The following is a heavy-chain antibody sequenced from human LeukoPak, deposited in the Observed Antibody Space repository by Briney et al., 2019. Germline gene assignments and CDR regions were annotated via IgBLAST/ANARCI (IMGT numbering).Heavy chain of an antibody. D-gene: IGHD3-10*01. Sequence: GGSLRLSCAASGFTFSSYWMGWVRQAPGKGLEWVANIKQDGSEKYYVDSVKGRFTISRDNAKNSLYLQMNSLRAEDTAVYYCARDRGPGSDHYFDYWGQGTLVTVSS. CDR2: IKQDGSEK. J-gene: IGHJ4*02. V-gene: IGHV3-7*01. CDR1: GFTFSSYW. CDR3: ARDRGPGSDHYFDY.